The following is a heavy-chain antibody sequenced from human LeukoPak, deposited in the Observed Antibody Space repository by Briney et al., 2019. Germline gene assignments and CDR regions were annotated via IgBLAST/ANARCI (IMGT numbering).Heavy chain of an antibody. CDR1: GFTFSSYS. J-gene: IGHJ4*02. CDR2: ISSSSSYT. V-gene: IGHV3-21*05. CDR3: ARGDDYVDY. Sequence: PGGSLRLSCAASGFTFSSYSMNWVRQAPGKGLEWVSYISSSSSYTNYADSVKGRFTISRDNAKNSLYLQMNSLRAEDTAVYYCARGDDYVDYWGQGTLVTVSS.